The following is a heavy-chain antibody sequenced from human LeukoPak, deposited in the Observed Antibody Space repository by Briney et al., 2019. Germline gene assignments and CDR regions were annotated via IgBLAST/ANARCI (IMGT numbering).Heavy chain of an antibody. CDR3: AREITFGGVLAPFDY. CDR1: GDSFSSNSAA. J-gene: IGHJ4*02. CDR2: TYYRSKMYN. V-gene: IGHV6-1*01. D-gene: IGHD3-16*02. Sequence: SQTLSLTCAISGDSFSSNSAAWNCIRQSPARGLESQGRTYYRSKMYNDSAVAGKNRTTNNPNTSKNQYSRQLKSVTPEDTAVYYCAREITFGGVLAPFDYWGQGTLVTVSS.